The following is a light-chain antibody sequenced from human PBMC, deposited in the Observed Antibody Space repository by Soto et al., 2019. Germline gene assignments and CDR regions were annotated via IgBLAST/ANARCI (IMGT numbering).Light chain of an antibody. CDR1: QSVSSN. CDR3: QQYGSSLT. J-gene: IGKJ4*01. V-gene: IGKV3-15*01. Sequence: EIVMTQSPATLSVSPGERATLSCRASQSVSSNLAWYQQKPGQAPRLLIYDASTRATGIPARFSGSGSGTEFTLTISSLEPEDFAVYYCQQYGSSLTFGGGTKVDIK. CDR2: DAS.